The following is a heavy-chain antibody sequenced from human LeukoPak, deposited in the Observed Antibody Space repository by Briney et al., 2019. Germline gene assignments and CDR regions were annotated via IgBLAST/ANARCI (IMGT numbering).Heavy chain of an antibody. V-gene: IGHV4-59*01. CDR2: IYNSGST. Sequence: SETLSLTCTVSGGSISSYYWSWIRQPPGKGLEWIGFIYNSGSTNYNPSLKSRVTILVDTSKNQFSLKLSSVTAADTAVYYCARDHSGSYYNWFDPWGQGTLVTVSS. J-gene: IGHJ5*02. CDR3: ARDHSGSYYNWFDP. CDR1: GGSISSYY. D-gene: IGHD1-26*01.